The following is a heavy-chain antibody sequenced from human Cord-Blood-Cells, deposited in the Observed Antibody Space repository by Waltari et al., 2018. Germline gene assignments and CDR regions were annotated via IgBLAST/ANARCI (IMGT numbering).Heavy chain of an antibody. D-gene: IGHD3-3*01. Sequence: QLQLQESGSGLVKPSQTLSLTCAVSVASISSGGYSWSWIRQPPGKGLEWIGYIYHSGSTYYNPSLKSRVTISVDRSKNQFSLKLSSVTAADTAVYYCARERFLEWLLFDYWGQGTLVTVSS. J-gene: IGHJ4*02. CDR1: VASISSGGYS. CDR3: ARERFLEWLLFDY. V-gene: IGHV4-30-2*01. CDR2: IYHSGST.